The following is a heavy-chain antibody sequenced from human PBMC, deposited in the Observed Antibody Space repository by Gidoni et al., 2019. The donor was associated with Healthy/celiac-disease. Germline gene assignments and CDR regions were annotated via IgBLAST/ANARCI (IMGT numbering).Heavy chain of an antibody. D-gene: IGHD2-15*01. CDR3: AKSGGVVGAARHFDN. Sequence: QVQLQESRPGLVTPSETLSLPCTVPVYSLSSGYSWGWIRQPPGKGLEWIGSIYHSGSTHYNPALKSRVTISVDTSKNQFSLKLSSVTAADTAVYYCAKSGGVVGAARHFDNWGQGTLVTVSS. CDR2: IYHSGST. V-gene: IGHV4-38-2*02. J-gene: IGHJ4*02. CDR1: VYSLSSGYS.